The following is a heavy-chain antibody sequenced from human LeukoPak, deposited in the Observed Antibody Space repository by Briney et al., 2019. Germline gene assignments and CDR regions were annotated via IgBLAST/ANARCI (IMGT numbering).Heavy chain of an antibody. CDR3: ARDARYYDFWSGTYAFDI. CDR1: GGSISGYY. J-gene: IGHJ3*02. Sequence: PSETLSLTCTVSGGSISGYYWSWIRQPAGKQLEWIGRMYTGGSTNYNPSLKSRVTMSVDTSKSQFSLRLSSVTAADTAVYYCARDARYYDFWSGTYAFDIWGQGTMVTVSS. D-gene: IGHD3-3*01. V-gene: IGHV4-4*07. CDR2: MYTGGST.